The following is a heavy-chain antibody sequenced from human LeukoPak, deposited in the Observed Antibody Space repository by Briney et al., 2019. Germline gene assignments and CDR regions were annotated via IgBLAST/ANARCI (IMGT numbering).Heavy chain of an antibody. CDR2: ISPYNGNT. V-gene: IGHV1-18*01. CDR3: ARGEYDLLGDY. J-gene: IGHJ4*02. D-gene: IGHD3-10*01. Sequence: ASVKVSCKTSGYTFSSHSMNWVRQAPGQGVEWLGWISPYNGNTKYAQKIQGRATMTTDTSTSTAYLELRSLRSDDTAVYYCARGEYDLLGDYWGQGTLVTVSS. CDR1: GYTFSSHS.